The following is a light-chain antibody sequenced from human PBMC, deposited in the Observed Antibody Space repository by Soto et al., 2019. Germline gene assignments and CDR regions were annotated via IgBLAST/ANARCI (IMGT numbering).Light chain of an antibody. CDR3: QQRSSWPVT. V-gene: IGKV3-11*01. J-gene: IGKJ4*01. CDR1: QSVSTY. CDR2: GAS. Sequence: EIVLTQSPATLSLSPGERATLSCRASQSVSTYLAWYQQKPGQAPRLLIYGASSRATGIPVRFSGSGSGTDFTLTISSLEPEDFAVYYCQQRSSWPVTFGGGTKLEIK.